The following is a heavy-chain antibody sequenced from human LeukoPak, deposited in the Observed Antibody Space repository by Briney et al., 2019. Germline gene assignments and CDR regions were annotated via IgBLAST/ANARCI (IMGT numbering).Heavy chain of an antibody. CDR2: INHRGST. V-gene: IGHV4-34*01. Sequence: SETLSLTCAVYGGSFSGYYWSWIRQPPGKGLEWIGEINHRGSTNYNPSLKSRVTISVDTSKNQFSLKLSSVTAADTAVYYCARGPGDYVWGSYRYTGLDYWGQGTLVTVSS. J-gene: IGHJ4*02. CDR1: GGSFSGYY. D-gene: IGHD3-16*02. CDR3: ARGPGDYVWGSYRYTGLDY.